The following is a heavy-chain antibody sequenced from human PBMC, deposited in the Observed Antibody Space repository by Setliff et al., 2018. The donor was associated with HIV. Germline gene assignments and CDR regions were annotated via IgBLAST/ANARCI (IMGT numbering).Heavy chain of an antibody. CDR2: IGTAGDT. D-gene: IGHD5-12*01. J-gene: IGHJ5*02. CDR3: ARVMIGYSGYINWFGP. V-gene: IGHV3-13*01. CDR1: GFTFSSYD. Sequence: GSLRLSCAASGFTFSSYDMHWVRQATGKGLEWVSAIGTAGDTYYPGSVKGRFTISRENAKNSLYLQMNSLRAEDTAVYYCARVMIGYSGYINWFGPWGQGTLVTVSS.